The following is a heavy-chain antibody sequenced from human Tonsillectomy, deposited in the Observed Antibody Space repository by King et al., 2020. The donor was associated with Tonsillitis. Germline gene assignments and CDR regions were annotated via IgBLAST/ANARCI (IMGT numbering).Heavy chain of an antibody. J-gene: IGHJ4*02. CDR1: GYPFSNYC. CDR2: IYPQDSDT. V-gene: IGHV5-51*01. CDR3: ARQGSYGGSVYFDY. Sequence: VQLVQSGAEVKKPGESLKISCKASGYPFSNYCIAWVRQMPGKGLEWMGIIYPQDSDTTYSPSFQGQVTISVDKSISTAYLQWSSLKASDTAIYYCARQGSYGGSVYFDYWGQGILVTVSS. D-gene: IGHD1-26*01.